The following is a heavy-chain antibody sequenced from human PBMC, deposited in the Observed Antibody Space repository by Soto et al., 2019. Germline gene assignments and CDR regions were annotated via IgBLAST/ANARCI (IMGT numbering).Heavy chain of an antibody. D-gene: IGHD3-3*01. CDR1: GGSISSGDYY. V-gene: IGHV4-30-4*01. CDR2: IYYSGST. Sequence: QVQLQESGPGLVKPSQTLSLTCTVSGGSISSGDYYWSWIRQPPGKGLEWIGYIYYSGSTYYNPSLKSRVTIPVDTSKNQCSLKLSSVTAADTAVYYCARGGEYYDFWSGYSHWGQGTLVTVSS. CDR3: ARGGEYYDFWSGYSH. J-gene: IGHJ4*02.